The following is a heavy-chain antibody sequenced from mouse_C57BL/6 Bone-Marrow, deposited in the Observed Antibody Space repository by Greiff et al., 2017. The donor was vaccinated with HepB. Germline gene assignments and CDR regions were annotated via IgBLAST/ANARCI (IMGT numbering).Heavy chain of an antibody. CDR3: ARIYYGSSYGGAMDY. CDR2: ISSGSSTI. D-gene: IGHD1-1*01. V-gene: IGHV5-17*01. Sequence: EVKVVESGGGLVKPGGSLKLSCAASGFTFSDYGMHWVRQAPEKGLVWVAYISSGSSTIYYADTVKGRFTISRDNAKNTLFLQMTSLRSEDTAMYYCARIYYGSSYGGAMDYWGQGTSVTVSS. J-gene: IGHJ4*01. CDR1: GFTFSDYG.